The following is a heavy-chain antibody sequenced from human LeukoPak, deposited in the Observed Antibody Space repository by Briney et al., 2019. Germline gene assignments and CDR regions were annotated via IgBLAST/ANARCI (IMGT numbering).Heavy chain of an antibody. Sequence: AETLSLTCTVSGCSIGSNSWTWIRQPPGKGLEWIGYISYSGSANCNAALKSRATISVDTSKNEFLLKLSSVTAADTAIYYCARRPVTGPISFDPWGQGTLVTVSS. J-gene: IGHJ5*02. CDR2: ISYSGSA. D-gene: IGHD2-21*02. V-gene: IGHV4-59*08. CDR3: ARRPVTGPISFDP. CDR1: GCSIGSNS.